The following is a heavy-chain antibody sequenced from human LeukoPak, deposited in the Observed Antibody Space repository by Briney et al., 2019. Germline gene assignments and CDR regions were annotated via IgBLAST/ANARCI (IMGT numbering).Heavy chain of an antibody. V-gene: IGHV4-34*01. Sequence: PSETLSLTRAVYGGSFSGYYWSWIRQPPGKGLEWIGEINHSGSTNYNPSLKSRVTISVDTSKNQFSLKLSSVTAADTAVYYCAKGITGTTRWFDPWGQGTLVTVSS. CDR1: GGSFSGYY. J-gene: IGHJ5*02. CDR2: INHSGST. CDR3: AKGITGTTRWFDP. D-gene: IGHD1-7*01.